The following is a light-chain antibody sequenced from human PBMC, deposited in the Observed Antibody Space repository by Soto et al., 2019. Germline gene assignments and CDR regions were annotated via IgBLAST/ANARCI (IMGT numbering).Light chain of an antibody. CDR3: QHYGYSLWT. J-gene: IGKJ1*01. CDR2: DTS. Sequence: EIALTQSPGTLSLSRGERATLSCRASQTLSNSFIAWYQHKPGQAPRLLVYDTSTRATGIPDRYSGSGSGTDFTLTITRLEPEDFAVYYCQHYGYSLWTFGQGTKVDIK. CDR1: QTLSNSF. V-gene: IGKV3-20*01.